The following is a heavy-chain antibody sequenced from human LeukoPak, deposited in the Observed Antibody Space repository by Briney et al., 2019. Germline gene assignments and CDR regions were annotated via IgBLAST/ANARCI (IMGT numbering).Heavy chain of an antibody. J-gene: IGHJ6*02. CDR1: GFTFSAYS. V-gene: IGHV3-21*01. Sequence: PGGSLRLSCAASGFTFSAYSMNWVRQAPGKGLEWVSSISSSSRYIYYADSVTGRFTISRDNAKNSLYLQMNSLRAEDTAVYYCAGALRSPSGQDYYYYYGSDVWGQGTTVSVSS. D-gene: IGHD6-25*01. CDR2: ISSSSRYI. CDR3: AGALRSPSGQDYYYYYGSDV.